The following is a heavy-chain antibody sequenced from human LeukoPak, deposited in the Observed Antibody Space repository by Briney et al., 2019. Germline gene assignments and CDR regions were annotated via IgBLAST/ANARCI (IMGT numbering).Heavy chain of an antibody. CDR3: AKGLSLVAVAGRSGDY. CDR1: GFTFSSYA. D-gene: IGHD6-19*01. CDR2: ISGSGGST. Sequence: PGGSLRLSCAASGFTFSSYAMSWVRQAPGKGLEWVSAISGSGGSTYYADSVKGRFTISRDNYKNTLYLQMNSLRAEDTAVYYCAKGLSLVAVAGRSGDYWGQGTLVTVSS. J-gene: IGHJ4*02. V-gene: IGHV3-23*01.